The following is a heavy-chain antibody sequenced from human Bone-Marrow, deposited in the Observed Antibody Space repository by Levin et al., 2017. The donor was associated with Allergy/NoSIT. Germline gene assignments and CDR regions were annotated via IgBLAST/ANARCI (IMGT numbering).Heavy chain of an antibody. CDR2: INPIVGST. V-gene: IGHV1-46*01. D-gene: IGHD6-13*01. CDR1: GYSFTTYY. Sequence: ASVKVSCRTSGYSFTTYYMHWVRQAPGQGPECMGLINPIVGSTSYPQKFQGRVTMTRDTSTRTVYMELSSLTSEDTAVYYCARSSTWGFDFWGQGTLVTVSS. J-gene: IGHJ4*02. CDR3: ARSSTWGFDF.